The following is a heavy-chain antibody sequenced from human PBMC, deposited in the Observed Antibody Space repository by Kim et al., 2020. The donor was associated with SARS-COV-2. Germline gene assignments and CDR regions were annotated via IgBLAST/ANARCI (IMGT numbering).Heavy chain of an antibody. CDR3: ARDAYTVTTYEWEYYYYGMDV. CDR2: INPSGGST. CDR1: GYTFTSYY. V-gene: IGHV1-46*01. D-gene: IGHD4-4*01. J-gene: IGHJ6*02. Sequence: ASVKVSCKASGYTFTSYYMHWVRQAPGQGLEWMGIINPSGGSTSYAQKFQGRVTMTRDTSTSTVYMELSSLRSEDTAVYYCARDAYTVTTYEWEYYYYGMDVWGQGTTVTVSS.